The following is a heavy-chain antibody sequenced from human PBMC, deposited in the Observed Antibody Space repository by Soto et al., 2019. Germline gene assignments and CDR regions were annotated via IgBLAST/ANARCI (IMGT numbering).Heavy chain of an antibody. V-gene: IGHV4-31*01. CDR2: ISYGGST. CDR1: GGSINSGGYC. J-gene: IGHJ4*02. CDR3: SRGILV. Sequence: QVQLQESGPGLVKPSQTLSLTCTVSGGSINSGGYCWSWIRQHRGKGLDWIGCISYGGSTSYNPSLTSLVTIPVDTSKNPFSLKLTSVTAADTAVYYCSRGILVWGQGALITVSS. D-gene: IGHD5-18*01.